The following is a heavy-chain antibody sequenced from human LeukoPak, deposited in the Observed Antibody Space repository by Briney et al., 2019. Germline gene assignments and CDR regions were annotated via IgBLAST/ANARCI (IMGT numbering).Heavy chain of an antibody. CDR3: ARDPGDWGQVVPAAMEDY. CDR1: GYTFTSYA. V-gene: IGHV7-4-1*02. D-gene: IGHD2-2*01. J-gene: IGHJ4*02. CDR2: INTNTGNP. Sequence: GASVKVSCKASGYTFTSYAMNWVRQAPGQGLEWMGWINTNTGNPTYAQGFTGRFVFSLDTSVSTAYLQISSLKAEDTAVYYCARDPGDWGQVVPAAMEDYWGQGTLVTVSS.